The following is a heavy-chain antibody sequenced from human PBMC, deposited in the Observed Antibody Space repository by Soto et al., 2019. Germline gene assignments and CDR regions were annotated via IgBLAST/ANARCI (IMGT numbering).Heavy chain of an antibody. D-gene: IGHD6-13*01. Sequence: QVQLVESGGGVVQPGRSLRLSCAASGFTFSTHAMHWVRQAPGKGLECVAIVSFDGSNKYYADSVKGRFTISRDNSKNTLYLQMSGLTLEDTAFYYCARDQTGITTAGGGRIDRWGQGTLVTVS. CDR3: ARDQTGITTAGGGRIDR. V-gene: IGHV3-30-3*01. CDR1: GFTFSTHA. CDR2: VSFDGSNK. J-gene: IGHJ5*02.